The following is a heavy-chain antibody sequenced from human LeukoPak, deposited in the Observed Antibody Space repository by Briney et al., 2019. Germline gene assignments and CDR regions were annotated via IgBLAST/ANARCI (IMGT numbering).Heavy chain of an antibody. Sequence: GGSLRLSCAASGFTFSSYSMNWVRQAPGKGLEWVSSISSSSSYIYYADSVKGRFTISRDNAKNSLYLQMNSLRAEDTAVYYCARGTGYYYGSGIDYWGQGTLVTVSS. J-gene: IGHJ4*02. CDR1: GFTFSSYS. CDR3: ARGTGYYYGSGIDY. D-gene: IGHD3-10*01. V-gene: IGHV3-21*01. CDR2: ISSSSSYI.